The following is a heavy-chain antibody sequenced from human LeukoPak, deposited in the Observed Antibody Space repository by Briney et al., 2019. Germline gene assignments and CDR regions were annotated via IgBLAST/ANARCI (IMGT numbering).Heavy chain of an antibody. CDR3: ARGRYQYYYDSSGYPN. V-gene: IGHV4-4*07. CDR1: GGSISSYY. D-gene: IGHD3-22*01. J-gene: IGHJ4*02. CDR2: IYYSGST. Sequence: SETLSLTCTVSGGSISSYYWSWIRQPAGKGLEWIGSIYYSGSTYYNPSLKSRVTISVDTSKNQFSLKLSSVTAADTAVYYCARGRYQYYYDSSGYPNWGQGTLVTVSS.